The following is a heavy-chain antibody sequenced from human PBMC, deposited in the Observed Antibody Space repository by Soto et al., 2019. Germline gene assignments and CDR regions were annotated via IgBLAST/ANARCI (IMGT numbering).Heavy chain of an antibody. V-gene: IGHV1-69*01. Sequence: QVQLVQSGAEVKKPGSSVKVSCKASGGTFSSYAISWVRQAPGQGLEWMGGIIPILGTANYAQKCQGRVTITADETTNTAYMDLSSLISEDTAVYYCARSIAARPFYYYYGMDVWGQGTTVTVSS. D-gene: IGHD6-6*01. CDR2: IIPILGTA. J-gene: IGHJ6*02. CDR3: ARSIAARPFYYYYGMDV. CDR1: GGTFSSYA.